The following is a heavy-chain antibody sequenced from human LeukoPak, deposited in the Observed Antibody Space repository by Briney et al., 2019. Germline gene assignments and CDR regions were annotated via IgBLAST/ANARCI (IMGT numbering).Heavy chain of an antibody. CDR1: GNSFCDYY. V-gene: IGHV4-4*07. D-gene: IGHD4-17*01. CDR3: TRDTGTTGDVKFDP. Sequence: SETLSLTSTVSGNSFCDYYWSWIRQPAGKGLEWIGRIYTSGSTTYNPSLKSRVTMSVDTSKTQFSLNLMSVTAADTAVYYCTRDTGTTGDVKFDPWGQGTLVTVSS. J-gene: IGHJ5*02. CDR2: IYTSGST.